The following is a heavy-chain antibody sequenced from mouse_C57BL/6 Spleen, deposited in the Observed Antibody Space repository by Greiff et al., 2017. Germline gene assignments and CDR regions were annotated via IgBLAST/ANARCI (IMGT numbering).Heavy chain of an antibody. CDR1: GYAFTNYL. D-gene: IGHD2-3*01. CDR2: INPGSGGT. V-gene: IGHV1-54*01. CDR3: ASSHGYYLVRFAY. J-gene: IGHJ3*01. Sequence: QVQLQQSGAELVRPGTSVKVSCKASGYAFTNYLIEWVKQRPGQGLEWIGVINPGSGGTNYNEKFKGKATLTADKSSSTAYMQLSSLTSEDSAVYFCASSHGYYLVRFAYWGQGTLVTVSA.